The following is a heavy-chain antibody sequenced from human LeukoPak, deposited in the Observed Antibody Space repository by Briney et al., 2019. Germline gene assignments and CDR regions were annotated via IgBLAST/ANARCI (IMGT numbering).Heavy chain of an antibody. Sequence: PGGSLTLSCPASGFTFYMYAMSWVRQAPGKGLEWVSGINWNGGSTGYADSVKGRFTISRDNAKTSLYLQMNSLRAEDTALYYCARSVAASRDYWGQGTLVTVSS. CDR2: INWNGGST. V-gene: IGHV3-20*04. CDR1: GFTFYMYA. CDR3: ARSVAASRDY. J-gene: IGHJ4*02. D-gene: IGHD2-15*01.